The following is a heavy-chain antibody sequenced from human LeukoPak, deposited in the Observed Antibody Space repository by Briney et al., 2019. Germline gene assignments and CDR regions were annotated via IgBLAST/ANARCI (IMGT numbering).Heavy chain of an antibody. CDR2: IYTADSDS. D-gene: IGHD2-2*03. V-gene: IGHV5-51*01. CDR3: AAGYAGGDVFDI. J-gene: IGHJ3*02. CDR1: GYSFASYW. Sequence: RGESLKISCKGSGYSFASYWIAWVRQMPGKGLEWMGIIYTADSDSTYSPSFQGQVTISADKSISTAYLQWSSLKASDTATYYCAAGYAGGDVFDIWGQGTMVTVSS.